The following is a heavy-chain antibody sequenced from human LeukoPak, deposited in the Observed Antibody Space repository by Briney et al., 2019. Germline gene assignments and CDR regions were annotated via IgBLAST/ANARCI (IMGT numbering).Heavy chain of an antibody. D-gene: IGHD3-3*01. Sequence: APVKVSCKASGYTFTSYGISWVRQAPGQGLEWMGWISAYNGNTNYAQKLQGRVTMTTDTSTSTAYMELRSLRSDDTAVYYCARTPTYYDFWSGHLDYWGQGTLVTVSS. CDR1: GYTFTSYG. J-gene: IGHJ4*02. CDR3: ARTPTYYDFWSGHLDY. CDR2: ISAYNGNT. V-gene: IGHV1-18*01.